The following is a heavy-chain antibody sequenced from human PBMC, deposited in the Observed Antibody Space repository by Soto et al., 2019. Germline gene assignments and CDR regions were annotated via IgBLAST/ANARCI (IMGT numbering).Heavy chain of an antibody. CDR3: SRVEYVTSSPIG. CDR2: IRTKSNGYAT. CDR1: GFTFSGSA. V-gene: IGHV3-73*01. J-gene: IGHJ4*02. Sequence: PGGSLRFSCAASGFTFSGSAIHWVRQASGKGLEWVARIRTKSNGYATTYAASVKGRFTISRDDSKNMAYLQMNGLKTEDTAMYYCSRVEYVTSSPIGWGQGTLVTVSS. D-gene: IGHD6-6*01.